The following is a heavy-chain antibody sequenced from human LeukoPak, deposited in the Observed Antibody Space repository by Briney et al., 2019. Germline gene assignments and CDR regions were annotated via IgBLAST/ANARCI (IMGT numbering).Heavy chain of an antibody. Sequence: ASVKVSCKASGYTFTIYATHWVRQAPGQRLEWMGWINAGNGNTKYSQKFQDRVTITRDTSASTAYMELSSQTSEDTAVYYCARGGETSYIDYWGQGTLVTVSS. CDR2: INAGNGNT. D-gene: IGHD1-14*01. V-gene: IGHV1-3*01. CDR3: ARGGETSYIDY. J-gene: IGHJ4*02. CDR1: GYTFTIYA.